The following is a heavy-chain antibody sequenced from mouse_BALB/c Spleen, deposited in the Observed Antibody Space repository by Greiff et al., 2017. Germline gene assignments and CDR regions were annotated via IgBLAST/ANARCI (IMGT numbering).Heavy chain of an antibody. CDR3: ARHYYGSSFDY. D-gene: IGHD1-1*01. CDR2: ISNGGGST. V-gene: IGHV5-12-2*01. CDR1: GFTFSSYT. Sequence: EVKLMESGGGLVQPGGSLKLSCAASGFTFSSYTMSWVRQTPEKRLEWVAYISNGGGSTYYPDNVKGRFNISRDNAKNTLYLQMSSLKSAYTAMYYCARHYYGSSFDYWGQGTTLTVSS. J-gene: IGHJ2*01.